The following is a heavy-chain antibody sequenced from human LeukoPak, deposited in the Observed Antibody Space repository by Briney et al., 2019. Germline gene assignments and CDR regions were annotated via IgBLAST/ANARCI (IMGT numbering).Heavy chain of an antibody. CDR3: ARAQYNWNYSSGY. Sequence: APVKVSCKASGYTFTGYYMHWVRQAPGQGLEWMGWINPNSGGTNYAQKFQGRVTMTRDTSISTAYMELSRLRSDDTAMYYCARAQYNWNYSSGYWGQGTLVTVSS. CDR1: GYTFTGYY. D-gene: IGHD1-7*01. CDR2: INPNSGGT. J-gene: IGHJ4*02. V-gene: IGHV1-2*02.